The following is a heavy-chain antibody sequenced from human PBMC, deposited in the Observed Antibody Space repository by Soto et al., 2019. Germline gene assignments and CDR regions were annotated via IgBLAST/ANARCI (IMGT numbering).Heavy chain of an antibody. D-gene: IGHD3-3*01. V-gene: IGHV1-46*01. CDR2: INPSGGST. CDR1: GYTFTSYY. CDR3: ARGGGDFWSGYYTPHAFDI. J-gene: IGHJ3*02. Sequence: QVQLVQSGAEVKKPGASVKVSCKASGYTFTSYYMHWVRQAPGQGLEWMGIINPSGGSTSYAQKFQGRVTMTRDTSTSTGYMELSSLGSEDTAVYYCARGGGDFWSGYYTPHAFDIWGQGTMVTVSS.